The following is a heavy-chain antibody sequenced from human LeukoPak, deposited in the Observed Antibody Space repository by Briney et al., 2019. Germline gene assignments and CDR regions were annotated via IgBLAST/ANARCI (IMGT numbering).Heavy chain of an antibody. CDR2: INHSGST. Sequence: PSETLSLTCAVYGGSFSGYYWSWIRQPPGKGLEWIGEINHSGSTNYNPSLKSRVTISVDASKNQFSLKLSSVTAADTAVYYCARGRYCSSTSCHNFDYWGQGTLVTVSS. J-gene: IGHJ4*02. CDR1: GGSFSGYY. D-gene: IGHD2-2*01. CDR3: ARGRYCSSTSCHNFDY. V-gene: IGHV4-34*01.